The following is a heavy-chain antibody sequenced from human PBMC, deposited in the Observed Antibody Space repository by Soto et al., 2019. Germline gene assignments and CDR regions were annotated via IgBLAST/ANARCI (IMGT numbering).Heavy chain of an antibody. D-gene: IGHD6-19*01. J-gene: IGHJ4*02. Sequence: QVHLVESGGGVVQPGKSLRLSCTASGLTFSSYAVHWVRQAPGKGLEWVSVISGDGGNKYFAESVRGRFLISRDNSKNTVYLQMNSLRHEDTAVYFCARRLTSTVSALGYWAQGTLVTVSS. CDR2: ISGDGGNK. CDR3: ARRLTSTVSALGY. CDR1: GLTFSSYA. V-gene: IGHV3-30-3*01.